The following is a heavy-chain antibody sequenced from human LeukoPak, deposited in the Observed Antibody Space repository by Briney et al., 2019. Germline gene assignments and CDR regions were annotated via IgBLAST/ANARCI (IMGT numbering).Heavy chain of an antibody. D-gene: IGHD2-2*01. Sequence: GGSLRLSCAASGFTFSSYSMNWVRQAPGKGLEWVSSISSSSSYIYYADSVKGRFTISRDNAKNSLYLQMNSLRAEDTAVYYCARDLYCSSTSCYGGNWFDPWGQGTLVTVSS. CDR3: ARDLYCSSTSCYGGNWFDP. V-gene: IGHV3-21*01. J-gene: IGHJ5*02. CDR1: GFTFSSYS. CDR2: ISSSSSYI.